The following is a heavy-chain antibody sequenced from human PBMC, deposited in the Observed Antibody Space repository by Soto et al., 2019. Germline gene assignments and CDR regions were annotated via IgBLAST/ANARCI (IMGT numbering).Heavy chain of an antibody. Sequence: GGSLRLSCAASGFTFSGSAMHWVRQASGKGLEWVGRIRNKANSYATAYAASVKGRFTISRDDSKNTAYLQMNSLKTEDTAVYFCTSHSPEDMIRNWGQATPVTVS. V-gene: IGHV3-73*01. CDR1: GFTFSGSA. CDR2: IRNKANSYAT. CDR3: TSHSPEDMIRN. J-gene: IGHJ4*02. D-gene: IGHD2-15*01.